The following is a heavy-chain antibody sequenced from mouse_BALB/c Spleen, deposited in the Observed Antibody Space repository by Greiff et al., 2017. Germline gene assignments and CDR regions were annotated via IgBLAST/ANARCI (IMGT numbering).Heavy chain of an antibody. D-gene: IGHD1-1*01. CDR1: GYTFTDYA. CDR3: ATSSYGGSAMDY. J-gene: IGHJ4*01. Sequence: QVQLQQSGAELVRPGVSVKISCKGSGYTFTDYAMHWVKQSHAKSLAWIGVISTYYGDASYNQKFKGKATMTVDKSSSTAYMELARLTSEDSAIYYCATSSYGGSAMDYWGQGTSVTVSS. V-gene: IGHV1S137*01. CDR2: ISTYYGDA.